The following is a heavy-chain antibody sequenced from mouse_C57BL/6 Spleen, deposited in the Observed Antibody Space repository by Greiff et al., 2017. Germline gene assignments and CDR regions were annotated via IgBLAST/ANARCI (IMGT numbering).Heavy chain of an antibody. Sequence: VQLQQPGAELVKPGASVKLSCKASGYTFTSYWMQWVKQRPGQGLEWIGEIDPSDSYTNYNQKFKGKATVTVDTSSSTAYMQLSSLTSEDSAVYYCARKFHYYGSSPWYFDVWGTGTTVTVSS. J-gene: IGHJ1*03. CDR2: IDPSDSYT. CDR3: ARKFHYYGSSPWYFDV. D-gene: IGHD1-1*01. CDR1: GYTFTSYW. V-gene: IGHV1-50*01.